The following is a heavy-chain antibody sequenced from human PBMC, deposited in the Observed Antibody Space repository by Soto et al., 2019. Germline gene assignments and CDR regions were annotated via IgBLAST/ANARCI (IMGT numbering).Heavy chain of an antibody. J-gene: IGHJ6*02. CDR2: IIPIFGTA. V-gene: IGHV1-69*01. CDR3: ARDGSGYRSRASPMDV. Sequence: QVQLVQSGAEVKKPGSSVKVSCKASGDTFSSYAISWVRQAPGQGLEWMGGIIPIFGTANYAQKFQGRVTITADESTSTDYMELRSLRSEDTAVYYCARDGSGYRSRASPMDVWGQGTTVTFSS. D-gene: IGHD3-22*01. CDR1: GDTFSSYA.